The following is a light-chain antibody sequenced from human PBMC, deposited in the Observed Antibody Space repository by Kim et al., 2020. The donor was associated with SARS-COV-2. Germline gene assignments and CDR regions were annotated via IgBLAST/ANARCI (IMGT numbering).Light chain of an antibody. Sequence: SSEPTQDPAVSVALGQTVRITCQGDSLRSYYASWYQQKPGQAPVLVIYGKNNRPSGIPDRFSGSSSGNTASLTITGAQAEDEADYYCNSRDSSGKVFGGG. V-gene: IGLV3-19*01. J-gene: IGLJ2*01. CDR3: NSRDSSGKV. CDR2: GKN. CDR1: SLRSYY.